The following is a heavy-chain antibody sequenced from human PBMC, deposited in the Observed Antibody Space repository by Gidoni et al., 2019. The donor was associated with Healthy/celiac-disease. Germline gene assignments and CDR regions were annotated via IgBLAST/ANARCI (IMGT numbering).Heavy chain of an antibody. J-gene: IGHJ4*02. Sequence: QVQLVESGGGVVQPGRSLRISCAAYGFPFSSYSMHWVRQAPGKGLEWVAVISNDGSNKYFADSVKGRFTISRDNSKNTLYLQMNSLRAEDTAVYYCARESGYSVSLDYGGQGTLVTVSS. D-gene: IGHD3-22*01. CDR2: ISNDGSNK. CDR1: GFPFSSYS. V-gene: IGHV3-30*04. CDR3: ARESGYSVSLDY.